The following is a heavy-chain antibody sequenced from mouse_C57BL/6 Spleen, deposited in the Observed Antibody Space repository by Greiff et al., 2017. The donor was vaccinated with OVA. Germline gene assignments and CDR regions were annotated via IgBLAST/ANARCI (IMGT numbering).Heavy chain of an antibody. CDR1: GYTFTSYW. Sequence: QVQLKQPGAELVKPGASVKLSCKASGYTFTSYWMQWVEQRPGQGLEWIGEIDPSASYTNYNQKFKGKATLTVDTSSSTAYMQLSSLTSEDSAVYYCARGDYYSVYFDYWGQGTTLRVAS. CDR3: ARGDYYSVYFDY. CDR2: IDPSASYT. D-gene: IGHD1-1*01. V-gene: IGHV1-50*01. J-gene: IGHJ2*01.